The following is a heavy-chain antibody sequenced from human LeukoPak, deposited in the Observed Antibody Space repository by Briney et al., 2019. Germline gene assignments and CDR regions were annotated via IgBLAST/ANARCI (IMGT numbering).Heavy chain of an antibody. J-gene: IGHJ3*01. Sequence: GGSLRLSCAASGFTFSSYTMNWVRQAPGKGLEWVSSISSSATFMYHADSVKGRFTISRDNAKNSLYLQMNSLRAEDTAIYYCAKIRPPAYDFWGQGTMVTVSS. CDR2: ISSSATFM. CDR3: AKIRPPAYDF. CDR1: GFTFSSYT. D-gene: IGHD3-3*02. V-gene: IGHV3-21*06.